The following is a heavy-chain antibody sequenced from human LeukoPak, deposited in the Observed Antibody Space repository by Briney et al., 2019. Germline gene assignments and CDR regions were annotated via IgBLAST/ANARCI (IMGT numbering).Heavy chain of an antibody. CDR2: LYPSDSTT. D-gene: IGHD3-10*01. CDR3: ARSGGSGFQH. CDR1: PYNLTTFC. V-gene: IGHV5-51*01. Sequence: GQARPISCPVSPYNLTTFCTGCTRHMPVKGLDWVGTLYPSDSTTRYSPSFQWQVTISVDKAITTAYLQWSSLQGSDTAMYYCARSGGSGFQHWGEGTMVTISS. J-gene: IGHJ1*01.